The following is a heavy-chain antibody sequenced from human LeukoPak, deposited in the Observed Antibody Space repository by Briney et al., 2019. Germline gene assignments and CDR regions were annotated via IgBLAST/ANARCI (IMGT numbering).Heavy chain of an antibody. V-gene: IGHV4-59*01. Sequence: SETPSLTCTVSGGSISSYYWSWIRQPPGKGLEWIGYIYYSGSTNYNPSLKSRVTISVDTSKNQFSLKLSSVTAADTAVYYCARSHSGYDRFDYWGQGTLVTVSS. CDR1: GGSISSYY. CDR3: ARSHSGYDRFDY. CDR2: IYYSGST. J-gene: IGHJ4*02. D-gene: IGHD5-12*01.